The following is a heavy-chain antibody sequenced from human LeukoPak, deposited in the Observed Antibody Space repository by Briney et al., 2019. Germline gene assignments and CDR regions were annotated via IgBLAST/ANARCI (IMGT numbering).Heavy chain of an antibody. CDR1: GFTFSSYG. CDR3: AKDVATVVTPHYGYFDY. D-gene: IGHD4-23*01. J-gene: IGHJ4*02. Sequence: PGGSLRLSCAASGFTFSSYGMYWVRQAPGKGLEWVAFIRYDGSNKYYADSVKGRFTISRDNSKNTLYLQMNSLRAEDTAVYYCAKDVATVVTPHYGYFDYWGQGTLVTVSS. CDR2: IRYDGSNK. V-gene: IGHV3-30*02.